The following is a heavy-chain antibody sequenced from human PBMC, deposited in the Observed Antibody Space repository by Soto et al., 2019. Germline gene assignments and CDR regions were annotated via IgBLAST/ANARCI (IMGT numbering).Heavy chain of an antibody. CDR3: FGVLAATLDS. V-gene: IGHV4-39*01. CDR1: GGSIRNTNYH. D-gene: IGHD2-21*02. CDR2: LYYRGAT. Sequence: SETLSLTCSVSGGSIRNTNYHWGWIRQPPGKGLEWIGTLYYRGATDYNPSLKSRVTISVDTSKNQLSLNLSSVTAADTAVYYCFGVLAATLDSWGQGTLVT. J-gene: IGHJ5*01.